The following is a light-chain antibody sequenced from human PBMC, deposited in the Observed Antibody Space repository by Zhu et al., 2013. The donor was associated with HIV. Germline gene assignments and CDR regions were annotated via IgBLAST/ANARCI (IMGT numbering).Light chain of an antibody. J-gene: IGKJ2*01. CDR3: QQYDNWRT. Sequence: EILLTQSPGTLSLSPGERATLSCRASQTVDSNYLAWFQQKPGQAPRLVIYDASSRATGIPDRFSGSGSGTDFTLTISRLEPEDFGVYYCQQYDNWRTFGQGTKVEIK. V-gene: IGKV3-20*01. CDR1: QTVDSNY. CDR2: DAS.